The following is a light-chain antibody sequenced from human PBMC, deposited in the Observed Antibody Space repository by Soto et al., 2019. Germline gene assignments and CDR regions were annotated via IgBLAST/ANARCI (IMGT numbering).Light chain of an antibody. CDR1: SSDVGGYNY. Sequence: QSVLTQPPSASGSPGQSVTISCTGTSSDVGGYNYVSWYQHHPDTAPKLIIYEVYKRPSGVPDRFSGSKSGNTASLTVSGLQAEDEAEYYCTSYAASVSFLVFGGGTKLTVL. V-gene: IGLV2-8*01. J-gene: IGLJ2*01. CDR2: EVY. CDR3: TSYAASVSFLV.